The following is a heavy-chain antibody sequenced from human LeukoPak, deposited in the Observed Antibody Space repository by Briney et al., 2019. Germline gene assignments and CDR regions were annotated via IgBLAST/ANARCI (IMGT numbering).Heavy chain of an antibody. D-gene: IGHD3-10*01. CDR3: ANDRLVASGNHWLDH. V-gene: IGHV3-23*01. CDR1: GFTFSDYV. J-gene: IGHJ4*02. Sequence: GGSLRLSCAASGFTFSDYVMYWVRQAPGKGLDWISTIMHSGGGTYYADSVKGRFTISRDDAKNMLFLQMNSLGDEDTPVYYCANDRLVASGNHWLDHRGQGTQVTVSS. CDR2: IMHSGGGT.